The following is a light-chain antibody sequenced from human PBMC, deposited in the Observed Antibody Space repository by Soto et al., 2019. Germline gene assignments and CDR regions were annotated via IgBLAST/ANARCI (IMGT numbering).Light chain of an antibody. V-gene: IGLV2-11*01. CDR1: NSVVGAYKF. J-gene: IGLJ1*01. CDR2: DVT. CDR3: CSYAGSYTWV. Sequence: QSALTQPRSVSGSPGQSVTISCTGSNSVVGAYKFVSWLQHNPGEAPKVMIYDVTQRPSGVPDRFSGTKSGNTASLTISGLQAEDEADYYCCSYAGSYTWVFGSGTKVTVL.